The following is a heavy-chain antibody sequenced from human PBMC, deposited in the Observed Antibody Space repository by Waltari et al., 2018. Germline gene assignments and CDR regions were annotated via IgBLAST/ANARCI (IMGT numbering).Heavy chain of an antibody. J-gene: IGHJ4*02. CDR3: AKDLSKFVYFDY. D-gene: IGHD3-3*02. CDR1: GFTFSSYG. CDR2: RSYDGMNK. V-gene: IGHV3-30*18. Sequence: VQLVECGGGVVQPGRYLRLRCAASGFTFSSYGMPWVGQAPGKGLEWVAVRSYDGMNKYDADYVKGRFTISRDKSKNTLYLQMNSLRAEDTAGYYCAKDLSKFVYFDYWGQGTLVTVSS.